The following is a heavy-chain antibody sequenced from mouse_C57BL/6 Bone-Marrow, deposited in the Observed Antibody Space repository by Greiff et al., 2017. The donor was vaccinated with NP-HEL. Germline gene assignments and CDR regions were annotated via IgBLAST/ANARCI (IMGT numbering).Heavy chain of an antibody. CDR1: GFTFSDYY. CDR3: AREGGLRRRTYAMDY. D-gene: IGHD2-4*01. V-gene: IGHV5-16*01. Sequence: EVMLVESEGGLVQPGSSMKLSCTASGFTFSDYYMAWVRQVPEKGLEWVANINYDGSSTYYLDSLKSRFIISRDNAKHILYLQMSSLKSEDTATYYCAREGGLRRRTYAMDYWGQGTSVTVSS. CDR2: INYDGSST. J-gene: IGHJ4*01.